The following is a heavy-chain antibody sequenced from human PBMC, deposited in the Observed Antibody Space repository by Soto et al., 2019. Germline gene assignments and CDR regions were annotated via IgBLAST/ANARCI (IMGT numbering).Heavy chain of an antibody. Sequence: AESLTISCKVSGYSFTSYWIGWVRQMPGKGLEWMGIIYHGDSDTRYSPSFQGQVTISADKSISTAYLQWSSLKASDTAMYYCARQIGYSYGKGYYYYGMDVWGQGTTVTVSS. J-gene: IGHJ6*02. V-gene: IGHV5-51*01. CDR1: GYSFTSYW. CDR3: ARQIGYSYGKGYYYYGMDV. CDR2: IYHGDSDT. D-gene: IGHD5-18*01.